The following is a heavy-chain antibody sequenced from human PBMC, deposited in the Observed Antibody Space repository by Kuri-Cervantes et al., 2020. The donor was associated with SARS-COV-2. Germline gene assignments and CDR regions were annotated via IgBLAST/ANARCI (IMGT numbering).Heavy chain of an antibody. D-gene: IGHD3-10*01. CDR1: GFTFSNYV. CDR2: IWYDGKNE. V-gene: IGHV3-33*08. Sequence: GESLKISCVASGFTFSNYVIHWVRQAPGKGLEWVSVIWYDGKNEYYAGSVKGRFNISRDTSKNTVSLHMNSLRAEDTAMYYCATGAANSYMDVWGRGTTVTVSS. J-gene: IGHJ6*03. CDR3: ATGAANSYMDV.